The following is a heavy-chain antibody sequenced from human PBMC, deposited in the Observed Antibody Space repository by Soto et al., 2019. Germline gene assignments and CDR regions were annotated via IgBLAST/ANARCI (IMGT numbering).Heavy chain of an antibody. Sequence: EVQLVQSGAEVKKPGESLHISCKGSADTFTNYWIGWVRQMSGKGLEWMGIMNPSGSDTRYSPSFQGQVTISVDRSMNTAYLQWTSLKASDTAIYYCARGASFRWDCWGQGTLVTVSS. J-gene: IGHJ4*02. CDR3: ARGASFRWDC. CDR2: MNPSGSDT. CDR1: ADTFTNYW. D-gene: IGHD2-15*01. V-gene: IGHV5-51*03.